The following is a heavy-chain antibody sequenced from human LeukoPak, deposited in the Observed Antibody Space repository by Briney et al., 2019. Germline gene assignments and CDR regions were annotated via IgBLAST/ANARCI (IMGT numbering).Heavy chain of an antibody. CDR3: ARTTEGGYSYGYFYYYYMDV. CDR1: GGSISSYY. D-gene: IGHD5-18*01. V-gene: IGHV4-59*01. Sequence: SETLSLTCTVSGGSISSYYWSWIRQPPGKGLEWIGYIYYSGSTNYKSSLKSRVTISVDTSKNQFSLKLSSVTAAGTAVYYCARTTEGGYSYGYFYYYYMDVWGKGTTVTISS. J-gene: IGHJ6*03. CDR2: IYYSGST.